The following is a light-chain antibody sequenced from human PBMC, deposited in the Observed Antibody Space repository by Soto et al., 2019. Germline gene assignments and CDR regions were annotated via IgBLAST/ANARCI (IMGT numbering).Light chain of an antibody. J-gene: IGKJ1*01. CDR1: QSISSW. CDR2: DAS. CDR3: QQYNSYSPT. V-gene: IGKV1-5*01. Sequence: DIQMTQSPSTLSASVGDRVTITCRASQSISSWLDWYQQKPGKAPKLLIYDASSLESGVPSRFSGSGSGTEVTLTISSLQPDDFATYYCQQYNSYSPTFGQGTKVEIK.